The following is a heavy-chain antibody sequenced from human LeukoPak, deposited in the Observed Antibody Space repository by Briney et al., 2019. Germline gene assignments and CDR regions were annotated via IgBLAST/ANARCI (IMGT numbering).Heavy chain of an antibody. V-gene: IGHV1-8*01. J-gene: IGHJ6*03. Sequence: GASVKVSCKASGYTFTSYDINWVRQATGQGLEWMGWMNPNSGNTGYAQKFQGRVTMTRNTSISTAYMELSSLRSEDTAVYYCARGGYSSSGYYYYYYMDVWGKGTTVTVSS. CDR3: ARGGYSSSGYYYYYYMDV. CDR2: MNPNSGNT. D-gene: IGHD6-13*01. CDR1: GYTFTSYD.